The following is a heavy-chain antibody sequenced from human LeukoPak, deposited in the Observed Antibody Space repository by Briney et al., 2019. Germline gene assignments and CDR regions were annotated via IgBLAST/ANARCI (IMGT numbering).Heavy chain of an antibody. CDR2: IYYSGST. D-gene: IGHD3-22*01. CDR1: GGSISSSSYY. Sequence: SETLSLTCTVSGGSISSSSYYWGWIRQPPGKGLEWIGSIYYSGSTYYNPSLKSRVTISVDTSKNQFSLKLSSVTAADTAVYYCATDSSGSIRPLDYWGQGTLVTVSS. V-gene: IGHV4-39*07. CDR3: ATDSSGSIRPLDY. J-gene: IGHJ4*02.